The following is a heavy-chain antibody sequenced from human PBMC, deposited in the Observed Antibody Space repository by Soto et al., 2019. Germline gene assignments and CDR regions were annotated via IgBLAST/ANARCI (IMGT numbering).Heavy chain of an antibody. V-gene: IGHV4-39*01. J-gene: IGHJ4*02. Sequence: QLQLQESGPGLVKPSETLSLTCTVSGGSISSSSYYWGWIRQPPGKGLEWIGSIYYSGSTYYNPSLKSRVTISVDTSKNQFSLKLSSVTAADTAVYYCARLDCSSTSCYLPYYFDYLGQGTLVTVSS. D-gene: IGHD2-2*01. CDR2: IYYSGST. CDR1: GGSISSSSYY. CDR3: ARLDCSSTSCYLPYYFDY.